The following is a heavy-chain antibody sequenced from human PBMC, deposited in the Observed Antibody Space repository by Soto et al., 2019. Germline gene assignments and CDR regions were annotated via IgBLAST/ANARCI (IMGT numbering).Heavy chain of an antibody. Sequence: GGSLRLSCAASGFTVSSNYMSWVRQAPGKGLEWVSVIYSGGSTYYADSVKGRFTISRDNSKNTLYLQMNSLRAEDTAVYYCARMEQQLAIDYWGQGTLVTVSS. D-gene: IGHD6-13*01. J-gene: IGHJ4*02. V-gene: IGHV3-53*01. CDR1: GFTVSSNY. CDR2: IYSGGST. CDR3: ARMEQQLAIDY.